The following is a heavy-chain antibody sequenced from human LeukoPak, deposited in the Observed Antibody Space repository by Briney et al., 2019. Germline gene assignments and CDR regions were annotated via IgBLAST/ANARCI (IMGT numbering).Heavy chain of an antibody. CDR3: ARGPYCGGDCSSSDSFDI. Sequence: ASVKVSCKASGYTFINYGVSWVRQAPGQGLEWMGWISGYKGNTNYAQNIQGRVTMTTDTSTSTGYLELRSLRSDDTAVYFCARGPYCGGDCSSSDSFDIWGQGTMVTVSS. D-gene: IGHD2-21*02. CDR2: ISGYKGNT. CDR1: GYTFINYG. V-gene: IGHV1-18*01. J-gene: IGHJ3*02.